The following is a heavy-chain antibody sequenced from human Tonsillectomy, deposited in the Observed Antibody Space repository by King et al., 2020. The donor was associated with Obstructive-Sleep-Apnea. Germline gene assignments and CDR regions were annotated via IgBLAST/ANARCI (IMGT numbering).Heavy chain of an antibody. Sequence: DVQLVESGGGLVQPGGSLRLSCAASGFTFSTYAMSWVRQAPGKGLEWVSVISGRGGSTYYADSVKGRFTIARDNSKNTLYLQMNSLRAEDTAVYYCAKDRGWYRLPFDYWGQGTLVTVSS. CDR2: ISGRGGST. CDR3: AKDRGWYRLPFDY. J-gene: IGHJ4*02. CDR1: GFTFSTYA. V-gene: IGHV3-23*04. D-gene: IGHD6-19*01.